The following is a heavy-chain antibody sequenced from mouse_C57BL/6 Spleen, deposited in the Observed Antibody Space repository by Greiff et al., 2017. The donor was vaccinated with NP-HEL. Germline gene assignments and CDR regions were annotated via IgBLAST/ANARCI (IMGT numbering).Heavy chain of an antibody. CDR3: ARGHNRDEDYFDY. CDR1: GYTFTSYW. J-gene: IGHJ2*01. CDR2: IDPSDSYT. D-gene: IGHD4-1*02. Sequence: VQLQQSGAELVKPGASVKLSCKASGYTFTSYWMQWVKQRPGQGLEWIGEIDPSDSYTNYNQKFKGKATLTVDTSSSTDYMQLSSLTSEDSAVYYCARGHNRDEDYFDYWGQGTTLTVSS. V-gene: IGHV1-50*01.